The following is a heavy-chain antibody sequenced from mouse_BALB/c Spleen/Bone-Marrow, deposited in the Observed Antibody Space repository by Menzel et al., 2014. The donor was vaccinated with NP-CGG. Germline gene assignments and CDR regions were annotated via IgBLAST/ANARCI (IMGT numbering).Heavy chain of an antibody. CDR2: ISYSGST. CDR3: ATYDGYYFDY. CDR1: GDSITSDY. V-gene: IGHV3-8*02. J-gene: IGHJ2*01. D-gene: IGHD2-3*01. Sequence: DVMLVESGPSLVKPSQTLSLTCSVTGDSITSDYWNWIRKFPGNKLEYMGYISYSGSTYYSPSLKSRISITRDTSKNQYYLQLNSVTTEDTATYYCATYDGYYFDYWGQGTTLTVSS.